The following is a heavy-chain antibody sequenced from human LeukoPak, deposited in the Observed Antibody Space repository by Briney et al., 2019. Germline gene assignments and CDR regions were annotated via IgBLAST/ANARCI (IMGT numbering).Heavy chain of an antibody. CDR3: ARDRWDIVVVPAAIGIDY. CDR2: ISSSSSYI. CDR1: GSTFSSYS. Sequence: GGSLRLSCAASGSTFSSYSMNWVRQAPGKGLEWVSSISSSSSYIYYADSVKGRFTISRDNAKNSLYLQMNSLRAEDTAVYYCARDRWDIVVVPAAIGIDYWGQGTLVTVSS. V-gene: IGHV3-21*01. D-gene: IGHD2-2*01. J-gene: IGHJ4*02.